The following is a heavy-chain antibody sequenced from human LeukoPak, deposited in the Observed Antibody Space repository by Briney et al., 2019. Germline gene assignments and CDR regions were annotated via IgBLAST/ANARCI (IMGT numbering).Heavy chain of an antibody. CDR3: AKHPHIVVVTAPFFY. Sequence: GGSLRLSCAASGFTFSSYAMSWVRQAPGKGLEWVSAISGSGGSTYYADSVKGRFTISRDNSKNTLYLQMNSLRAEDTAVYYCAKHPHIVVVTAPFFYWGQGTLVTVSS. D-gene: IGHD2-2*01. J-gene: IGHJ4*02. CDR1: GFTFSSYA. V-gene: IGHV3-23*01. CDR2: ISGSGGST.